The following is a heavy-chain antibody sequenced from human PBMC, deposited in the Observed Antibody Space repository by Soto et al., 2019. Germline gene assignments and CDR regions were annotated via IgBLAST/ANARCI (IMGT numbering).Heavy chain of an antibody. Sequence: DVQLVESGGGLVQPGGSLRLSCAASGVTVTLNYMSWVRQAPGKGLEWVSIIYVSGSTYYADSVKGRFTISRDSSKNTLYLQMNSLRVEDTAVYYCARYYSVSGSYAPWFDPRGQGTLVTVSS. CDR1: GVTVTLNY. CDR2: IYVSGST. D-gene: IGHD3-16*01. CDR3: ARYYSVSGSYAPWFDP. V-gene: IGHV3-66*01. J-gene: IGHJ5*02.